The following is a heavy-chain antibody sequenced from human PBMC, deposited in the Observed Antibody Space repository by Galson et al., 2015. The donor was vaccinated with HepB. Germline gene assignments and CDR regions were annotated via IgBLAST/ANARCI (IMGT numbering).Heavy chain of an antibody. CDR2: INAGNGNT. D-gene: IGHD2-15*01. CDR1: GYTFTSYA. Sequence: CKASGYTFTSYAMHWVRQAPGQRLEWMGWINAGNGNTKYSQKFQGRVTITRDTSASTAYMELSSLRSEDTAVYYCARHWAAAGGYFDLWGRGTLVTVSS. V-gene: IGHV1-3*01. CDR3: ARHWAAAGGYFDL. J-gene: IGHJ2*01.